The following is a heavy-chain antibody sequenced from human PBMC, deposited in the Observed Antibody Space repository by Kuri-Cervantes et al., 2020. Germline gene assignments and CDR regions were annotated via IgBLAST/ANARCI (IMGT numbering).Heavy chain of an antibody. J-gene: IGHJ3*01. CDR1: GFTFSSYS. D-gene: IGHD3-16*01. V-gene: IGHV3-23*01. CDR2: ISGGGGSI. CDR3: AKAGLMITLGGNGEAFDV. Sequence: GESLKISCAASGFTFSSYSMNWVRQAPGKGLEWVASISGGGGSIYYADSVTGRFTISRDNANSEVQLQMHSLRADDTAMYYCAKAGLMITLGGNGEAFDVWGQGTMVTVSS.